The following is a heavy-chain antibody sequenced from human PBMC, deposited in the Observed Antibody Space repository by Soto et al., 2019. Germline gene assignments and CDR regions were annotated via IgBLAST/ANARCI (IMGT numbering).Heavy chain of an antibody. CDR1: GVSIGSNYY. D-gene: IGHD6-19*01. J-gene: IGHJ4*02. Sequence: QVLLQESGPGLVQPSWTLSLSCVVSGVSIGSNYYWGWVRQPPGKGLEWLGDMSHIGSVNYNPSLKCRVTISMDKSQNQFSLKMNSVTAADTAVYYCARSLGWYAIDYWGQGTLVIVSS. V-gene: IGHV4-4*02. CDR3: ARSLGWYAIDY. CDR2: MSHIGSV.